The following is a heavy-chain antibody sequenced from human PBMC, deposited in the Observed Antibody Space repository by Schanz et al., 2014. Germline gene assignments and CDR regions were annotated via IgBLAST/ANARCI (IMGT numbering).Heavy chain of an antibody. Sequence: VQLVESGGVVVQPGGSLRLSCAGSGFTFDDYTMHWVRQPPGKGLEWVALISYDGNTKYYADSVKGRFTISRDNSKNTLYLQMNSLRADDTAVYYCARDLLVSHYDFWSGNDYWGQGTLVTVSS. J-gene: IGHJ4*02. CDR1: GFTFDDYT. V-gene: IGHV3-30-3*01. CDR3: ARDLLVSHYDFWSGNDY. CDR2: ISYDGNTK. D-gene: IGHD3-3*01.